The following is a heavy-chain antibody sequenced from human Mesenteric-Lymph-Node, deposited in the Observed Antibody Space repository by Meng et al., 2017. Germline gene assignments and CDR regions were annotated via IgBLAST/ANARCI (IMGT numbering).Heavy chain of an antibody. CDR2: INTNTGNP. CDR3: ARESPFDP. Sequence: QVQLVHSGSELKKPGASLKFSCKASGYTFTSFAINWVRQAPGQWLEWVGRINTNTGNPAYAQGFTGRFVFSMDTSVSTAYLQISSLKAEDTAVYYCARESPFDPWGQGTLVTVSS. V-gene: IGHV7-4-1*02. J-gene: IGHJ5*02. CDR1: GYTFTSFA.